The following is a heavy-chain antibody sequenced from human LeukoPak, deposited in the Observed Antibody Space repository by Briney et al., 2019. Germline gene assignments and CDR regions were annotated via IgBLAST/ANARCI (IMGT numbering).Heavy chain of an antibody. V-gene: IGHV1-3*01. CDR2: INAGNGNT. CDR3: ARGSSGYPRYFDY. CDR1: GYTFTSYA. J-gene: IGHJ4*02. D-gene: IGHD3-22*01. Sequence: ASVKVSCKASGYTFTSYAMHWVRQAPGQRLEWMGWINAGNGNTKYSQTFQGRVTITRDTSASTAYMELSSLRSEDTAVYYCARGSSGYPRYFDYWGRGTLVTVSS.